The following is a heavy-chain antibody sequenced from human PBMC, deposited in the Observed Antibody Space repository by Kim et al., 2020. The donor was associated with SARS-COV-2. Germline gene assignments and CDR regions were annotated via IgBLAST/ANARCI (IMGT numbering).Heavy chain of an antibody. V-gene: IGHV4-39*01. D-gene: IGHD3-10*01. CDR2: IYYSGST. CDR1: GGSISSSSYY. Sequence: SETLSLTCTVSGGSISSSSYYWGWIRQPPGKGLECIGCIYYSGSTYYNPSLKSRVTISVDTSKNQFSLKLSSVTAADTAVYYCARRGYGSGSLDYWGQGTLVTVSS. CDR3: ARRGYGSGSLDY. J-gene: IGHJ4*02.